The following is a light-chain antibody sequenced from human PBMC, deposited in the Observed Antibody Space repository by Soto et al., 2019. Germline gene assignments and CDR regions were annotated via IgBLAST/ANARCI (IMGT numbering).Light chain of an antibody. CDR2: GAS. CDR3: QQYGSSPGT. V-gene: IGKV3-20*01. CDR1: QSVSSNY. J-gene: IGKJ1*01. Sequence: EIVLTQSPGTLSLSPGERATLSCRASQSVSSNYLGWYQQKPGQAPQLLIFGASFMHTGITDRFSGSGSGTDFTLTISRLEPEDFAMYYCQQYGSSPGTFGQGTKVEVK.